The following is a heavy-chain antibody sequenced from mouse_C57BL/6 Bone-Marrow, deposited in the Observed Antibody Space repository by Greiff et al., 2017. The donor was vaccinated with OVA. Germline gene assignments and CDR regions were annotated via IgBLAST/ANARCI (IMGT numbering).Heavy chain of an antibody. CDR3: ARPDGYYWYFDF. D-gene: IGHD2-3*01. CDR2: IYPGSGST. J-gene: IGHJ1*03. Sequence: QVQLQQPGAELVKPGASVKMSCKASGYTFTSYWITWVKQRPGQGLEWIGDIYPGSGSTNYNEKFKSKATLTVDTSSSTAYMQLSSLTSEDSAVYYCARPDGYYWYFDFWGTGTTVTVSS. V-gene: IGHV1-55*01. CDR1: GYTFTSYW.